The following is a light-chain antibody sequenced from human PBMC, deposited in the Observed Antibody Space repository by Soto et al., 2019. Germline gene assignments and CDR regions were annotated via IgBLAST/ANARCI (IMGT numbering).Light chain of an antibody. CDR1: SSDVGASTY. CDR2: EVT. J-gene: IGLJ1*01. CDR3: CSYTTNSTL. Sequence: QSVLTQPASVSGSAGQSITISCTGSSSDVGASTYVSWYQQHPNRAPQLLIYEVTNRPSGISSRFSGSKSGNTASLSISGLQAEDEADYYCCSYTTNSTLFGTGTKV. V-gene: IGLV2-14*01.